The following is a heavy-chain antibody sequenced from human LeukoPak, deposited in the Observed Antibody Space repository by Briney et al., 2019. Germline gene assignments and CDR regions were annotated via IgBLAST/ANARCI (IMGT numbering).Heavy chain of an antibody. D-gene: IGHD4-11*01. J-gene: IGHJ6*02. V-gene: IGHV1-2*02. Sequence: ASVKDSCKASGYTFTDYYMHWVRQAPGQGLEWMGWINPNSGGTSYAQKFQGRVTMTRDTSISTAHLELSNLRSDDTAVYFCAKSSFGNYREYYYYYGMDVWGQGTTVTVSS. CDR1: GYTFTDYY. CDR3: AKSSFGNYREYYYYYGMDV. CDR2: INPNSGGT.